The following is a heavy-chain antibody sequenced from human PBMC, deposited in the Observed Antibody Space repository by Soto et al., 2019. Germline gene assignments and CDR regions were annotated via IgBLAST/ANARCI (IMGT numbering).Heavy chain of an antibody. CDR1: GFTFSSYA. Sequence: GGSLRLSCAASGFTFSSYAMSWVRQAPGKGLEWVLAISGSGGSTYYADSVKGRFTISRDNSKNTLYLQMNSLRAEDTAVYYCAKDGAAAGYYFDYWGQGTLVTVSS. D-gene: IGHD6-13*01. V-gene: IGHV3-23*01. J-gene: IGHJ4*02. CDR3: AKDGAAAGYYFDY. CDR2: ISGSGGST.